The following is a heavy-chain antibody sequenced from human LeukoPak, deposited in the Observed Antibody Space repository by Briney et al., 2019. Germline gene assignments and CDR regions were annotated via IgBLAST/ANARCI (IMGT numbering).Heavy chain of an antibody. CDR1: GGSISSYY. D-gene: IGHD1-26*01. V-gene: IGHV4-59*08. CDR3: ARQAPYYGSNYYYGMDV. J-gene: IGHJ6*02. CDR2: IYYSGST. Sequence: PSETLSLTCTVSGGSISSYYWSWIRQPPGKGLEWIGYIYYSGSTNYNPSLKSRVTISVDTSKNQFSLKLSSVTAADTAVYYCARQAPYYGSNYYYGMDVWGQGTTVTVSS.